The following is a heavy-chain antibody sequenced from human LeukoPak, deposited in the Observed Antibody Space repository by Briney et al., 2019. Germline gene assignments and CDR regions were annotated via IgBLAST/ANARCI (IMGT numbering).Heavy chain of an antibody. CDR3: ARDQGGIAGY. J-gene: IGHJ4*02. D-gene: IGHD1-26*01. Sequence: GGSLRLSCAASGISFSEYGMHWIRQAPGKGLEWVAVISYDGSNKYYADSVKGRFTISRDNSKNTLYLQMNSLRAEDTAVYYCARDQGGIAGYWGQGTLVTVSS. V-gene: IGHV3-30*03. CDR1: GISFSEYG. CDR2: ISYDGSNK.